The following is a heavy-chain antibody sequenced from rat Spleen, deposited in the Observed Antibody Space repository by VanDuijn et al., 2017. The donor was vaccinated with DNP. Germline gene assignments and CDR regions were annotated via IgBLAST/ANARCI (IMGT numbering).Heavy chain of an antibody. Sequence: EVQLLESVGGLVQPGRSLKLSCAASGFTFSDYNMAWVRQAPTQGLEWVATISFDDNSSYYRDSVKGRFTISRDNAKSTLYLQMDSLRSEDTATYDCVRQELRRLYWFAYWGQGTLVTVSS. CDR2: ISFDDNSS. D-gene: IGHD1-11*01. CDR3: VRQELRRLYWFAY. V-gene: IGHV5-29*01. CDR1: GFTFSDYN. J-gene: IGHJ3*01.